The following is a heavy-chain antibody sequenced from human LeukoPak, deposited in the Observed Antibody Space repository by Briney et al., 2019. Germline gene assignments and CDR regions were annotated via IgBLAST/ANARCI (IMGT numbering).Heavy chain of an antibody. V-gene: IGHV1-69*13. J-gene: IGHJ4*02. CDR3: ARDGVYYDSSGYYRFFDY. CDR2: IIPIFGTA. Sequence: ASVKVFCKASGGTFSSYAISWVRQAPGQGLEWMGGIIPIFGTANYAQKFQGRVTITADESTSTAYMELSSLRSEDTAVYYCARDGVYYDSSGYYRFFDYWGQGTLVTVSS. CDR1: GGTFSSYA. D-gene: IGHD3-22*01.